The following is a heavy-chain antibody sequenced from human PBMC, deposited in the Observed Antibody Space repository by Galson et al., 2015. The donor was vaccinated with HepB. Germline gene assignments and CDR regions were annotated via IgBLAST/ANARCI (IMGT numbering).Heavy chain of an antibody. J-gene: IGHJ3*02. V-gene: IGHV4-39*01. D-gene: IGHD7-27*01. CDR1: GGSISSPNYF. CDR2: MYYSGST. CDR3: ATNGDKNGFDM. Sequence: ETLSLTCTVSGGSISSPNYFWGWIRQPPGKGLEWIGNMYYSGSTDYNPSLKSRVTISVDTSKNQFSLKLNSVTAADTAVYYCATNGDKNGFDMWGQGTMVTVSP.